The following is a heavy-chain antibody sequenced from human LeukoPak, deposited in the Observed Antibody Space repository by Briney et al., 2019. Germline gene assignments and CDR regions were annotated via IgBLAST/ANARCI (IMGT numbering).Heavy chain of an antibody. V-gene: IGHV3-23*01. Sequence: GGSLRLSCAASGFTFSSYAMSWVRQAPGNGLEWVSAISGSGGSTYYADSVKGRFTISRDNSKNTLYLQMNSLRAEDTAVYYCAKDRKVLRYFDWSIHYYYGMDVWGQGTTVTVSS. J-gene: IGHJ6*02. CDR2: ISGSGGST. CDR3: AKDRKVLRYFDWSIHYYYGMDV. CDR1: GFTFSSYA. D-gene: IGHD3-9*01.